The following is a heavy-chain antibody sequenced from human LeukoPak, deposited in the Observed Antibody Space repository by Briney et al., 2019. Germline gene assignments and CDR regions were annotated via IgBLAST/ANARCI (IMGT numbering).Heavy chain of an antibody. Sequence: GGSLRLSCAASGFTFSSYGMHWVRQAPGKGLEWVAVISYDGSNKYYADSVKGRFTISRDNSKNTLYLQMNSLRAEDTAVYYCAKVIVPKYYYDSPLDYWGQGTLVTVSS. D-gene: IGHD3-22*01. CDR3: AKVIVPKYYYDSPLDY. V-gene: IGHV3-30*18. CDR2: ISYDGSNK. J-gene: IGHJ4*02. CDR1: GFTFSSYG.